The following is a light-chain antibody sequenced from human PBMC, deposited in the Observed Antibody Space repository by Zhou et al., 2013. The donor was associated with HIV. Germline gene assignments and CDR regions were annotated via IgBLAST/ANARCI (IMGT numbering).Light chain of an antibody. CDR2: GAS. Sequence: EIVLTQSPGTLSLSPGERATLSCRASQSVSSSYLGWYQQKPGQAPRLLINGASTRATGIPDRFSGSGSGTDFTLTISRLEPEDFAVYYCQQYGNSPQTFGQGTKVEIK. V-gene: IGKV3-20*01. CDR1: QSVSSSY. J-gene: IGKJ1*01. CDR3: QQYGNSPQT.